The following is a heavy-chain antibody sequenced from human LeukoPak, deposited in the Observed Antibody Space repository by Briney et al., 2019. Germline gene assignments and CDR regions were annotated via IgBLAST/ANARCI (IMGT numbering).Heavy chain of an antibody. Sequence: SETLSLTCTVSGGSITSYYWSWIRQPPGKGLEWIGYIYYSGSTNYNPSLKSRVTISVDTSKNQFSLKLSSVTAADTAVYYCARGAYGDPTSFDYWGQGTLVTVSS. V-gene: IGHV4-59*01. CDR2: IYYSGST. J-gene: IGHJ4*02. CDR1: GGSITSYY. CDR3: ARGAYGDPTSFDY. D-gene: IGHD4-17*01.